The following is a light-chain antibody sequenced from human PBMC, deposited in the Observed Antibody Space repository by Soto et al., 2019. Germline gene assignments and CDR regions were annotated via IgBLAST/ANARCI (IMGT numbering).Light chain of an antibody. CDR2: GAS. V-gene: IGKV3-20*01. Sequence: EIVLTQSPGTLSLSPGERATLSCRASQSVTNSFVAWYQQKPGQAPRLLISGASSRATGIPDRFSGSGSGTDFTLTISRLEPEDFAVYYCQQYGDSPPWTFGQGTKVEIK. J-gene: IGKJ1*01. CDR1: QSVTNSF. CDR3: QQYGDSPPWT.